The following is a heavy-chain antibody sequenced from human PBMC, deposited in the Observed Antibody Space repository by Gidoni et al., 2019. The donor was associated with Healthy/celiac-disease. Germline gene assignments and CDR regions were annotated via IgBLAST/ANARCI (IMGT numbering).Heavy chain of an antibody. CDR2: MNPNSGNT. CDR3: ARVGVVPAASDY. V-gene: IGHV1-8*01. Sequence: QVQLVQSGAEVKKPGASVKVSCKASGYTFPSYDINWVRQATGEGLEWMGWMNPNSGNTGYAQKFQGRVTMTRNTSISTAYMELSSLRSEDTAVYYCARVGVVPAASDYWGQGTLVTVSS. CDR1: GYTFPSYD. D-gene: IGHD2-2*01. J-gene: IGHJ4*02.